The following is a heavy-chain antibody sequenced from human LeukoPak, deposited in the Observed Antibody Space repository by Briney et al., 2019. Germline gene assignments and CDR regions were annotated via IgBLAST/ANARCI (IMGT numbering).Heavy chain of an antibody. Sequence: PETLSLTCTVSGGSISSYYWSWVRQPPGKGLEWIGYIYYSGSTNYNPSLKSRVTISVDTSKNQFSLKLSSVTAADTAVYYCASSRYDILTGYLFDYWGQGTLVTVSS. V-gene: IGHV4-59*08. CDR3: ASSRYDILTGYLFDY. CDR2: IYYSGST. D-gene: IGHD3-9*01. J-gene: IGHJ4*02. CDR1: GGSISSYY.